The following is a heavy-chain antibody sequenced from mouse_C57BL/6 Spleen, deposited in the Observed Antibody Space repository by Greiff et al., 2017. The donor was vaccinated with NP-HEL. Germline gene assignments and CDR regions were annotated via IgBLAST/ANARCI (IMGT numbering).Heavy chain of an antibody. J-gene: IGHJ3*01. CDR2: ISDGGSYT. CDR3: AREGDYGSRAY. V-gene: IGHV5-4*01. D-gene: IGHD1-1*01. CDR1: GFTFSSYA. Sequence: EVKLVESGGGLVKPGGSLKLSCAASGFTFSSYAMSWVRQTPEKRLEWVATISDGGSYTYYPDNVKGRFTISRDNAKNNLYLQMSHLKSEDTAIYYCAREGDYGSRAYWGQRTLVTVSA.